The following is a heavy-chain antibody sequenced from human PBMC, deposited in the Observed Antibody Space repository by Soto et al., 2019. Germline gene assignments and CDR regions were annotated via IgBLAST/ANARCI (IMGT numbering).Heavy chain of an antibody. J-gene: IGHJ5*02. CDR3: VNIHSDEDDH. V-gene: IGHV3-23*01. CDR1: GSTFSNFG. CDR2: IGAGGAST. D-gene: IGHD1-26*01. Sequence: GGSLRLSCAASGSTFSNFGMSWVRQVPGKWLGWVSAIGAGGASTFYADSVRGRFTVSRDNSKNPLVLQMKSFRVDNTAIYYCVNIHSDEDDHWGQGXLVTVYS.